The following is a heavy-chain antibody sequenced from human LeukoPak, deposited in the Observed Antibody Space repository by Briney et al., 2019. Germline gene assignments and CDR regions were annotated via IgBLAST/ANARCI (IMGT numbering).Heavy chain of an antibody. D-gene: IGHD6-13*01. V-gene: IGHV1-69*13. CDR3: AKSYSSSWYREGYYYYYMDV. J-gene: IGHJ6*03. CDR2: IIPIFGTA. CDR1: GYTFTGYY. Sequence: SVKVSCKASGYTFTGYYMHWVRQAPGQGLEWMGGIIPIFGTANYAQKFQGRVTITADESTSTAYMELSSLRSEDTAVYYCAKSYSSSWYREGYYYYYMDVWGKGTTVTISS.